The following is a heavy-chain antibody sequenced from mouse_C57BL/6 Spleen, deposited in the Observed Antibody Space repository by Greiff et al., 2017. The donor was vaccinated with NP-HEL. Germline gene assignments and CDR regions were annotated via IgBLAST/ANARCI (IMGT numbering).Heavy chain of an antibody. Sequence: VKLMESGPGLVAPSQSLSITCPVSGFSLTSYGVDWVRQPPGKGLEWLGVIWGGGSTNYNSALMSRLSISKDNSKSQVFLKMNSLQTDDTAMYYCAKHLYDGYSYYAMDYWGQGTSVTVSS. J-gene: IGHJ4*01. CDR1: GFSLTSYG. CDR3: AKHLYDGYSYYAMDY. V-gene: IGHV2-9*01. D-gene: IGHD2-3*01. CDR2: IWGGGST.